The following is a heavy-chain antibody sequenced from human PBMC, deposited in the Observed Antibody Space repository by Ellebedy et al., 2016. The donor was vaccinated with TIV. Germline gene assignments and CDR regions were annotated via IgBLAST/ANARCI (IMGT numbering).Heavy chain of an antibody. CDR2: INTDGTST. J-gene: IGHJ3*02. Sequence: GESLKISCAASGFTFRNFWMHWVRQAPGKGLVWVSRINTDGTSTSYADSVKGRFTISRDNAKNTVYLQMNSLRAEDTAVYYCAAYGEYARNAFDTWGQGTMVTVSP. CDR3: AAYGEYARNAFDT. D-gene: IGHD4-17*01. CDR1: GFTFRNFW. V-gene: IGHV3-74*01.